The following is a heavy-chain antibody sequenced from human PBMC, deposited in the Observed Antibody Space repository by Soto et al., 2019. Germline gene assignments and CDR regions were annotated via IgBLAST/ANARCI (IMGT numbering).Heavy chain of an antibody. Sequence: GGSLRLSCAASGVSFNSYDMHWVRQAPGKGPEWVAIISYDGSNTYYSDSVRGRFTISRDNSKDTLYLQMHSLRSEDTAIYYCARNPYVRGNYYFFDPWGPGTLVTVSS. J-gene: IGHJ5*02. D-gene: IGHD3-22*01. V-gene: IGHV3-30*03. CDR3: ARNPYVRGNYYFFDP. CDR2: ISYDGSNT. CDR1: GVSFNSYD.